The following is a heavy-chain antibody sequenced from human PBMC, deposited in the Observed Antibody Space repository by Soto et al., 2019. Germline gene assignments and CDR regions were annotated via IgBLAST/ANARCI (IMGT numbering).Heavy chain of an antibody. CDR2: IYYSGST. V-gene: IGHV4-31*03. J-gene: IGHJ4*02. CDR1: GGSISSGGYY. CDR3: ARDGYQLQRYTLDY. Sequence: PSETLSLTCTVSGGSISSGGYYWSWIRQHPGKGLEWIGYIYYSGSTYYNPSLKSRVTISVDTSKNQFSLKLSSVTAADTAVYYCARDGYQLQRYTLDYWGQGTLVTVS. D-gene: IGHD2-2*01.